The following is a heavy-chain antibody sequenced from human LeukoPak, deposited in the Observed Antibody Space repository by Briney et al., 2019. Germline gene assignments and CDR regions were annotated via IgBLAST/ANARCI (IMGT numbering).Heavy chain of an antibody. V-gene: IGHV4-34*01. D-gene: IGHD2-15*01. J-gene: IGHJ4*02. CDR2: INHSGST. CDR1: GGSFSGYY. CDR3: ARGGDIVVVVAATGFDY. Sequence: SETLSLTCAVYGGSFSGYYWSWIRQPPGKGLEWIGEINHSGSTNYNPSLKSRVTISVDTSKNQFSLKLSSVTAADTAAYYCARGGDIVVVVAATGFDYWGQGTLVTVSS.